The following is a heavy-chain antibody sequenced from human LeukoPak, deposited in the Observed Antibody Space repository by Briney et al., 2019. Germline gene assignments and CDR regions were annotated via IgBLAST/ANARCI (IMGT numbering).Heavy chain of an antibody. Sequence: GGSLRLSCAASGFTFSSYAMHWVRQAPGKGLEWVAVISYDGSNKYYADSVKGRFTISRDNSKNTLYLQMNSLRAEDTAVFYCARARKSGGITMLRGVKDRGWFDPWGQGTPVTVSS. CDR1: GFTFSSYA. CDR2: ISYDGSNK. J-gene: IGHJ5*02. D-gene: IGHD3-10*01. CDR3: ARARKSGGITMLRGVKDRGWFDP. V-gene: IGHV3-30*04.